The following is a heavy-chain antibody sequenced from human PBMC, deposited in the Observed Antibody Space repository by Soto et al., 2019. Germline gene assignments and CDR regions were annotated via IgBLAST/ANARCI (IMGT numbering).Heavy chain of an antibody. D-gene: IGHD2-15*01. V-gene: IGHV3-23*01. CDR1: GFTLSIYT. CDR2: ISGNSGAT. J-gene: IGHJ3*02. CDR3: SKGGNGGNPSPGCFEI. Sequence: EVQLLESGGGLVQPGGSLRLSCAASGFTLSIYTHSWVRQAPGKGPEWVSSISGNSGATAYADSVKGPCTLSRDNSKNTLYLQKNSLGARGTGLYYWSKGGNGGNPSPGCFEIWGQGTMVTVSS.